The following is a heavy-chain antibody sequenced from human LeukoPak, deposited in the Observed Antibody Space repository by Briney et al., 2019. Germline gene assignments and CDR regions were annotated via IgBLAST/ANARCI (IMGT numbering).Heavy chain of an antibody. V-gene: IGHV3-30*14. CDR2: ISYDGSNK. D-gene: IGHD3-10*01. J-gene: IGHJ4*02. CDR1: GFTFSSYA. Sequence: GRSLRLSCAASGFTFSSYAMHWVRQAPGKGLEWVAVISYDGSNKYYADSVKGRFTISRDNSKNTLYLQMNSLRAEDTAVYYCAQTSLWFGEGYWGQGTLVTVSS. CDR3: AQTSLWFGEGY.